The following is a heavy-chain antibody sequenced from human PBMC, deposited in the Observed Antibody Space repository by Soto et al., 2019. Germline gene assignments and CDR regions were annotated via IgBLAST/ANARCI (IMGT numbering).Heavy chain of an antibody. J-gene: IGHJ4*02. Sequence: GGSLRLSSAASGFTFSSYGMHWVRQAPGKGLEWVAVIWYDGSNKYYADSVKGRFTISRDNSKNTLYLQMNSLRAEDTAVYYCARGLNSGSYASPYFDYWGQGTLVTVSS. V-gene: IGHV3-33*01. CDR2: IWYDGSNK. CDR1: GFTFSSYG. D-gene: IGHD1-26*01. CDR3: ARGLNSGSYASPYFDY.